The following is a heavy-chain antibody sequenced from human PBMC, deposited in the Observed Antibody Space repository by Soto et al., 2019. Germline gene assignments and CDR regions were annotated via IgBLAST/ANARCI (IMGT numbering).Heavy chain of an antibody. V-gene: IGHV4-59*13. D-gene: IGHD3-10*01. Sequence: SETLSLTCTISGGSFGTNYWSWIRQAPGKGLEWIGYTYHTGSTKYNPSLKSRATISVDTSKNQFSLTLNSAAAADTAVYYCATDSAGRGPFDPWGQGILVTV. J-gene: IGHJ5*02. CDR3: ATDSAGRGPFDP. CDR2: TYHTGST. CDR1: GGSFGTNY.